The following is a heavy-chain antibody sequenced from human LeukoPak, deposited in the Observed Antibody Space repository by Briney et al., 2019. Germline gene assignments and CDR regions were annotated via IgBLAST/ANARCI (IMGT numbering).Heavy chain of an antibody. D-gene: IGHD6-19*01. CDR3: AKDGGQWLALKPLDY. CDR1: GFTFSNYA. Sequence: GGSLRLSCAASGFTFSNYAMTWVRQAPGKGLEWVSTVTGSGGNTYYADSVKGRFTISRDNSKNTLYLQMNSLRAEDTAVYYCAKDGGQWLALKPLDYWGQGTLVTVSS. CDR2: VTGSGGNT. J-gene: IGHJ4*02. V-gene: IGHV3-23*01.